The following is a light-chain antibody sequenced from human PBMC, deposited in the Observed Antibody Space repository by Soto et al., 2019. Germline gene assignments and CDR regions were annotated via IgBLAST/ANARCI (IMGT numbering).Light chain of an antibody. CDR1: QDISNS. J-gene: IGKJ2*01. Sequence: DIQMTQSPSSLSTSVGERVTITCQASQDISNSLNWYQQKPGKAPNLLIYEASKLQTGVPSRFSGGGSGTHFTFTISNLQPDDIATYDCQHYDNLPRYTFGLGTKLEIK. CDR3: QHYDNLPRYT. V-gene: IGKV1-33*01. CDR2: EAS.